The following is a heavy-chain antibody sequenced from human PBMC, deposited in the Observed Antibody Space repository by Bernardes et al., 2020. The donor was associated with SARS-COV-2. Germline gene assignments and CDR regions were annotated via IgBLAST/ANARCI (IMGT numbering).Heavy chain of an antibody. CDR2: INYSGST. D-gene: IGHD1-7*01. V-gene: IGHV4-34*01. CDR3: ARRINWNFGNFDY. J-gene: IGHJ4*02. Sequence: SETLSLTCAVYGGSLSGYYWNWIRQPPGKGLEWIGEINYSGSTNYNPSLKSRVTISVDTSKNQFSLKLSSVTAADTAVYYCARRINWNFGNFDYWGQGLLVTVSS. CDR1: GGSLSGYY.